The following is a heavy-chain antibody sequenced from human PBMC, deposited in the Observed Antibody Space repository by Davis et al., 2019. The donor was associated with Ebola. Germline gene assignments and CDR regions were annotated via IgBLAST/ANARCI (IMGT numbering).Heavy chain of an antibody. Sequence: PGGSLRLSCAASGFTFSNFWMNWVRQAPGKGLEWVAKIKQDGSKKHYVDSVKGRFTISRDNAKNSLYLQMNILRADDTAVYYCATAGQISGLGEFVDYWGQGTLVTVSS. CDR3: ATAGQISGLGEFVDY. CDR1: GFTFSNFW. CDR2: IKQDGSKK. V-gene: IGHV3-7*01. J-gene: IGHJ4*02. D-gene: IGHD3-16*01.